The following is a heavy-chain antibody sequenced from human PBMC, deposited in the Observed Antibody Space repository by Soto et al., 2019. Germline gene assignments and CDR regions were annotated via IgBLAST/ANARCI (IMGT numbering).Heavy chain of an antibody. D-gene: IGHD6-13*01. CDR3: ARRGAAGGIRHYMDV. J-gene: IGHJ6*03. V-gene: IGHV4-59*08. CDR1: GGSIISYY. Sequence: QVQLQESGPGLVKPSETLSLTCTVSGGSIISYYWSWIRQPPGKGLEWIGYIYDSGSTNYNPSLKSRVTISVDTSKNQFSLKLSSVTAADTAVYYCARRGAAGGIRHYMDVWGKGTTVTVSS. CDR2: IYDSGST.